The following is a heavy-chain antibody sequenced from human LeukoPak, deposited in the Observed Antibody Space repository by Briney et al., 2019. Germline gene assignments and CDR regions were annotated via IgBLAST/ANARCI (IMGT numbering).Heavy chain of an antibody. V-gene: IGHV1-8*01. J-gene: IGHJ4*02. Sequence: ASVKVSCKAPGYTFINNDINWVRQASGQGLEWMGWMNSKSGNTGYAQKFQGRVTMTRNTSISTAYMELTSLRSEDTAAYYCARGRVNSGWYVDYWGQGTLVAVSS. CDR2: MNSKSGNT. CDR3: ARGRVNSGWYVDY. D-gene: IGHD6-19*01. CDR1: GYTFINND.